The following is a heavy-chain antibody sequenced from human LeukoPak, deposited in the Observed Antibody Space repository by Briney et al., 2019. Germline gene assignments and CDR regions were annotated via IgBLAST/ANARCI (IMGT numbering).Heavy chain of an antibody. CDR1: GYSISSGYY. V-gene: IGHV4-38-2*02. Sequence: SETLSLTCTVSGYSISSGYYWGWVRQPPGKGLEWIGSIYHSGSTYYNPSLKSRVTISVDTSKNQFSLKLSSVTAADTAVYYCARNSGYERDFDYWGQGTLVTVSS. D-gene: IGHD5-12*01. J-gene: IGHJ4*02. CDR2: IYHSGST. CDR3: ARNSGYERDFDY.